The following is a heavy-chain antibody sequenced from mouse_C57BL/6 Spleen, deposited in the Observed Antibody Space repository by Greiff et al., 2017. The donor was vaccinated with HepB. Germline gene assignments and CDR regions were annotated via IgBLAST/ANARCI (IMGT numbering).Heavy chain of an antibody. CDR2: IYPRSGNT. J-gene: IGHJ4*01. D-gene: IGHD2-5*01. CDR3: ASYYSNYGDYYAMDY. Sequence: VQLQQSGAELARPGASVKLSCKASGYTFTSYGISWVKQRTGQGLEWIGEIYPRSGNTYYNEKFKGKATLTADKSSSTAYMELRSLTSEDSAVYFCASYYSNYGDYYAMDYWGQGTSVTVSS. V-gene: IGHV1-81*01. CDR1: GYTFTSYG.